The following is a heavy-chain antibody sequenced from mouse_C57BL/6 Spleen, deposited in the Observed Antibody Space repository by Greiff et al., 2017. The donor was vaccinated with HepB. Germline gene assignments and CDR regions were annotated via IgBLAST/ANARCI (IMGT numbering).Heavy chain of an antibody. V-gene: IGHV5-17*01. J-gene: IGHJ3*01. CDR2: ISSGSSTI. CDR1: GFTFSDYG. CDR3: AAHLTGTFAY. Sequence: EVMLVESGGGLVKPGGSLKLSCAASGFTFSDYGMHWVRQAPEKGLEWVAYISSGSSTIYYADTVKGLFTISRDNAKNTLFLQMTSLRSEDTAMYYCAAHLTGTFAYWGQGTLVTVSA. D-gene: IGHD4-1*01.